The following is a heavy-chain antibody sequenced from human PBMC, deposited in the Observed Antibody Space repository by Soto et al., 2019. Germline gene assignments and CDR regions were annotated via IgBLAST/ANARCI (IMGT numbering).Heavy chain of an antibody. CDR2: INVHNGQT. Sequence: QDQLVQSGAEVEKPGASVKVPCKASVFGDGISWVRQAPGQGLEWMGWINVHNGQTEYAQNFEGRVTMTSETSTNTGYMELRTLRPDDTAVYYCAGRGPQYMDVWGKGTTVIVSS. CDR1: VFGDG. V-gene: IGHV1-18*01. D-gene: IGHD3-10*01. J-gene: IGHJ6*04. CDR3: AGRGPQYMDV.